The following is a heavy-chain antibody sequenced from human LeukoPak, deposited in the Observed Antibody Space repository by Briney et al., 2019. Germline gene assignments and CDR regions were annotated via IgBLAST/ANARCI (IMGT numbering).Heavy chain of an antibody. D-gene: IGHD3-10*01. Sequence: SETLSLTCTVSGGSISSYYWSWIRQPPGKGLEWIGYIYTSGSTNYNPSLKSRVTISVDTSKNQFSLKLSSVTVADTAVYYCARRVRPMVRGVNGWFDPWGQGTLVTVSS. CDR2: IYTSGST. CDR1: GGSISSYY. J-gene: IGHJ5*02. CDR3: ARRVRPMVRGVNGWFDP. V-gene: IGHV4-4*09.